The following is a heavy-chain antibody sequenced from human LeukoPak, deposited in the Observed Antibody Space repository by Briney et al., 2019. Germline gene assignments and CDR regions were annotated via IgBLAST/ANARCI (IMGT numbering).Heavy chain of an antibody. CDR2: IYTSGST. V-gene: IGHV4-4*07. J-gene: IGHJ6*02. CDR1: GGSISSYY. D-gene: IGHD3-22*01. Sequence: PSETLSLTCTVSGGSISSYYWSWIRQPAGKGLEWIRRIYTSGSTNYNPSLKSRVTMSVDTSKNQFSLKLSSVTAADTAVYYCARHWYYYDSSGYWWDVWGQGTTVTVSS. CDR3: ARHWYYYDSSGYWWDV.